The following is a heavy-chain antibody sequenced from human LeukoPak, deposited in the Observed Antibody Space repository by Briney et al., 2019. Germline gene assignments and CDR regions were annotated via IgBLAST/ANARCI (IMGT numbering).Heavy chain of an antibody. CDR2: ISSSGSTI. J-gene: IGHJ5*02. Sequence: GGSLRLSCAASGFTFSSYEMNWVRQAPGKGLEWVSYISSSGSTIYYADSVKGRFTISRDNAKNSLYLQMNSLRAEDTAVYDCASQGPYSSSWYIRGWFDPWGQGTLVTVSS. CDR3: ASQGPYSSSWYIRGWFDP. V-gene: IGHV3-48*03. D-gene: IGHD6-13*01. CDR1: GFTFSSYE.